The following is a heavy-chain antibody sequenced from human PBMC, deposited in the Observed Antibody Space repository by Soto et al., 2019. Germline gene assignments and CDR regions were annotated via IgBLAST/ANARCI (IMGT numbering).Heavy chain of an antibody. D-gene: IGHD2-15*01. CDR2: INPNAGST. V-gene: IGHV1-46*01. CDR1: GYTFTNYY. Sequence: QVQLMQSGAEVKKPGASVRVSCKASGYTFTNYYVHWVRQAPGQGPEWMGFINPNAGSTTYAQKFQGRFTVTTDTSTRTVYMQLSSLRSEDTAVLYCTRSAAYDYWGQGTLVTVSS. J-gene: IGHJ4*02. CDR3: TRSAAYDY.